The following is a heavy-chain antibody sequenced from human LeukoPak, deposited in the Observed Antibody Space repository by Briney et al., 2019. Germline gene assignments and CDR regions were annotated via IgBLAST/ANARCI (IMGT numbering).Heavy chain of an antibody. Sequence: QTGGSLRLSCAASGFTFSSYSMNWVRQAPGKGLEWVSYISSSSSTIYYADSVKGRFTISRDNAKNSLYLQMNSLRAKDTAVYYCARGPMVRGIGVSDYWGQGTLVTVSS. CDR3: ARGPMVRGIGVSDY. J-gene: IGHJ4*02. CDR1: GFTFSSYS. V-gene: IGHV3-48*04. CDR2: ISSSSSTI. D-gene: IGHD3-10*01.